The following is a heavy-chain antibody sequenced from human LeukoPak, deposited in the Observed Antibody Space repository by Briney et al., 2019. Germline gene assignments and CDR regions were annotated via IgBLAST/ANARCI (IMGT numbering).Heavy chain of an antibody. CDR3: AREESARRIHALHP. CDR2: IKSKTDGGTT. D-gene: IGHD2-15*01. CDR1: GFTSSNAW. Sequence: PGGSLRLSCAASGFTSSNAWMSWVRQAPGKGLEWVGRIKSKTDGGTTDYAAPVKGRFTISRDNSKNTLYLQMNTLRPEDTAVYYCAREESARRIHALHPWGQGTLVTVSA. J-gene: IGHJ5*02. V-gene: IGHV3-15*01.